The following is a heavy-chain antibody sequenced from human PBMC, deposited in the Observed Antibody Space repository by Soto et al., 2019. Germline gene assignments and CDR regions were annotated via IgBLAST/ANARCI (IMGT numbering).Heavy chain of an antibody. D-gene: IGHD4-17*01. CDR3: ARDRGDYTSGYWFDP. V-gene: IGHV4-31*03. Sequence: QVQLQESGPGLVKPSQTMSLTCTVSGGSISRGGYYWSWIRQHPGKGLEWIGYISYSGSTYYNPSLKSRVTISVDTSQNQFSLKLSSVNAADTAVYYFARDRGDYTSGYWFDPCGQGTLVIVSS. CDR2: ISYSGST. CDR1: GGSISRGGYY. J-gene: IGHJ5*02.